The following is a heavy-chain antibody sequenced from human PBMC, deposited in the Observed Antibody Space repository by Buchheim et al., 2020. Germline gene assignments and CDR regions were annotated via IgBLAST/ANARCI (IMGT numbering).Heavy chain of an antibody. CDR2: ISYDGSNK. CDR3: AKGNDAFDI. J-gene: IGHJ3*02. CDR1: GFTFSSYG. Sequence: QVQLVESGGGVVQPGRSLRLSCAASGFTFSSYGMHWVRQAPGKGLEWVAVISYDGSNKYYADSVKGRFTISRDNSKNTLYLQMNSLRAEDTAVYYCAKGNDAFDIWGQGT. V-gene: IGHV3-30*18.